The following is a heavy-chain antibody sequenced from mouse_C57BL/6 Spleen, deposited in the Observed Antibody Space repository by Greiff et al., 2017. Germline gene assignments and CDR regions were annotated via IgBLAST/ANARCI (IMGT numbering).Heavy chain of an antibody. Sequence: QVQLQQPGAELVMPGASVKLSCKASGYTFTSYWMHWVKQRPGQGLEWIGEIDPSDSYTNYNQKFKGKSTLTVDKSSSTAYMQLSSLTSEDSAVYYCARVRVYSNPYFDYWGQGTTLTVSS. J-gene: IGHJ2*01. V-gene: IGHV1-69*01. CDR2: IDPSDSYT. D-gene: IGHD2-5*01. CDR1: GYTFTSYW. CDR3: ARVRVYSNPYFDY.